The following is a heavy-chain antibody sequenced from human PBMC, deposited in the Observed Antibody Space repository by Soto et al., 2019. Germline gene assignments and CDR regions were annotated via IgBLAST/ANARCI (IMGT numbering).Heavy chain of an antibody. J-gene: IGHJ5*02. D-gene: IGHD2-2*01. V-gene: IGHV3-23*01. CDR2: FSGSGGST. CDR3: AKDLSCSSTSCYANWFDP. CDR1: GFTFSSYA. Sequence: PGGSLRLSCAASGFTFSSYAMSWVRQAPGKGLEWVSAFSGSGGSTYYADSVKGRLTISRDNSKNTLYLQMNSLRAEDTAVYYCAKDLSCSSTSCYANWFDPWGQGTLVTVSS.